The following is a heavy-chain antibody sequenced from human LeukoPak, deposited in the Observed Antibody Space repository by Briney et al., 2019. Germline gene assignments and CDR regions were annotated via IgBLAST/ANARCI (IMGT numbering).Heavy chain of an antibody. Sequence: GESLKISCKGSGYSFTSYWIGWVRQMPGKGLEWMGIIYPGDSDTRYSPSFQGQVTISADKSISTAYLQWSSLKASDTAMYYCARIRGLSVAGRFFYYYYMDVWGKGTTVTVSS. V-gene: IGHV5-51*01. J-gene: IGHJ6*03. CDR1: GYSFTSYW. CDR2: IYPGDSDT. D-gene: IGHD6-19*01. CDR3: ARIRGLSVAGRFFYYYYMDV.